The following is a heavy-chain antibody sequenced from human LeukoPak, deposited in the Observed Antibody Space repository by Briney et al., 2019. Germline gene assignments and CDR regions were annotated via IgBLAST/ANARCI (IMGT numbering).Heavy chain of an antibody. V-gene: IGHV3-48*02. CDR1: GFPFSSYS. CDR2: ISGSSNTI. J-gene: IGHJ4*02. D-gene: IGHD4-17*01. CDR3: ARAVTTVTRGGLVFDY. Sequence: PGGSLSLSCAASGFPFSSYSMNWVRQSPGKGLEWVSYISGSSNTIYYADSVKGRFTISRDNAKNSLYLQMNSLRDEDTAVYYCARAVTTVTRGGLVFDYWGQGTLVTVSS.